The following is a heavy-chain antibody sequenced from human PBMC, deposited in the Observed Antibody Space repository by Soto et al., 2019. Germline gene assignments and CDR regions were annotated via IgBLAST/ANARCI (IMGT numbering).Heavy chain of an antibody. V-gene: IGHV1-18*01. CDR1: GFTFTNYG. Sequence: ASVKVSCKASGFTFTNYGISWVRQAPGQGFEWMGWITGSTGDTNYAQKFQDRLAMTTDTSADTAYIELRSLRGDDTAVYYCARDKVGTAADFWGQGTLVTVSS. CDR2: ITGSTGDT. D-gene: IGHD2-15*01. CDR3: ARDKVGTAADF. J-gene: IGHJ4*02.